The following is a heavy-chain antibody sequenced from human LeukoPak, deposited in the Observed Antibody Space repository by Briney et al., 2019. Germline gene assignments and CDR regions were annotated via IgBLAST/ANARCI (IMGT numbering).Heavy chain of an antibody. Sequence: SETLSLTCTVSGYSISSGYYWGWIRQPPGKGLEWIGSIYHSGSTYYNPSLKSRVTISVDTSKNQFSLRLTSVTAADTAVYYCARNRGDYYDSSGYSRLGDAFDIWGQGTMVTVSS. CDR1: GYSISSGYY. J-gene: IGHJ3*02. D-gene: IGHD3-22*01. CDR3: ARNRGDYYDSSGYSRLGDAFDI. CDR2: IYHSGST. V-gene: IGHV4-38-2*02.